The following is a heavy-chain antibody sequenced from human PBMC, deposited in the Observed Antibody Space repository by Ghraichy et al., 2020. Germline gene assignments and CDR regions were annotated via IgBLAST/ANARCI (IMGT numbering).Heavy chain of an antibody. CDR3: TRVLPDYDILTGYGMDV. CDR2: IKSKTDGGTT. D-gene: IGHD3-9*01. J-gene: IGHJ6*02. V-gene: IGHV3-15*01. Sequence: GALNISCAASGFTFSNAWMSWVRQAPGKGLEWVGRIKSKTDGGTTDYAAPVKGRFTISRDDSKNTLYLQMNSLKTEDTAVYYCTRVLPDYDILTGYGMDVWGQGTTVTVSS. CDR1: GFTFSNAW.